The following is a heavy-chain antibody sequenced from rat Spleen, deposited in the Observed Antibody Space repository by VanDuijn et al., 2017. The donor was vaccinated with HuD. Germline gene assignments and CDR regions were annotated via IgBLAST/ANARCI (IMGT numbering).Heavy chain of an antibody. J-gene: IGHJ2*01. CDR1: GYSITSSYR. CDR3: ARFFYNSGYFDY. V-gene: IGHV3-3*01. D-gene: IGHD4-3*01. Sequence: EVQLQESGPGLVKPSQSLSLTCSVTGYSITSSYRWNWIRKFPGNKLEWMGFINSAGSTNYNPSLKSRISIISDTSENQFFLQVNSVTTEDTGTYYCARFFYNSGYFDYWGQGVMVTVSS. CDR2: INSAGST.